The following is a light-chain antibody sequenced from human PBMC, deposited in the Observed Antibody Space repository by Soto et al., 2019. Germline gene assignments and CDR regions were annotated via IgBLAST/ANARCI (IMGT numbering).Light chain of an antibody. CDR3: QQRSNWIT. Sequence: DIVVTQSPGTLSLSPGEGATLSCRASQSVSSNYLAWYQQKPGQAPRLLIYGASNRATGIPDRFSGSGSGTDFTLTISSLEPEDFAVYYCQQRSNWITFGQGTRLE. J-gene: IGKJ5*01. V-gene: IGKV3D-20*02. CDR2: GAS. CDR1: QSVSSNY.